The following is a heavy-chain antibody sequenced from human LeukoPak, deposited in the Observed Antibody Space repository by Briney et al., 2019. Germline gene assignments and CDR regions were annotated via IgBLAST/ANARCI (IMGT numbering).Heavy chain of an antibody. V-gene: IGHV4-34*01. CDR3: ARGAYDYVWGSYRYYYFDY. J-gene: IGHJ4*02. Sequence: SETLSLTCAVYSGSFSGYYWSWIRQPPGKGLEWIGEINHSGSTNYNPSLKSRVTISVDTSKNQFSLKLSSVTAADTAVYYCARGAYDYVWGSYRYYYFDYWGQGTLVTVSS. CDR2: INHSGST. CDR1: SGSFSGYY. D-gene: IGHD3-16*02.